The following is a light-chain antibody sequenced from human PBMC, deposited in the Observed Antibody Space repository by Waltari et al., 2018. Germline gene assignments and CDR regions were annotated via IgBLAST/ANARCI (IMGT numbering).Light chain of an antibody. Sequence: DIVMTQSPVSLPVTPGEPASISCRSSQSLLHSNTHNYLDWYVQKPGQSPQLLIYLGSNRASGVPDSFIGRGSGTYFTLKISRLETEDVGVYYCMQALQTPRTFGQGTKVEI. CDR3: MQALQTPRT. CDR1: QSLLHSNTHNY. CDR2: LGS. V-gene: IGKV2-28*01. J-gene: IGKJ1*01.